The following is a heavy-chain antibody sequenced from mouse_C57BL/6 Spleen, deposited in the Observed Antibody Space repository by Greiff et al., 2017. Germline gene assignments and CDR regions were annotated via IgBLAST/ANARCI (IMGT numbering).Heavy chain of an antibody. CDR2: IYPGSGST. D-gene: IGHD1-1*01. CDR3: AREDYGSSPFYFDY. CDR1: GYTFTSYW. V-gene: IGHV1-55*01. Sequence: QVQLQQPGAELVKPGASVKMSCKASGYTFTSYWITWVKQRPGQGLEWIGDIYPGSGSTNYNEKFKSKATLTVDTSSSTAYMQLSSLTSEDSAVYSCAREDYGSSPFYFDYWGHGTTLTVSS. J-gene: IGHJ2*01.